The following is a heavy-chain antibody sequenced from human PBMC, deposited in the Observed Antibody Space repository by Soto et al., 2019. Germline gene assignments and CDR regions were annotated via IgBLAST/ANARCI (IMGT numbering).Heavy chain of an antibody. CDR3: ARGRYGDY. V-gene: IGHV1-18*01. J-gene: IGHJ4*02. D-gene: IGHD1-1*01. Sequence: QVHLVQSGAEVKKPGASVKVSCKGAGYTFNSYGITWVRQAPGQGLAWMGWISARNGNRNYAQKRQGRVTVTTDTSTSTADMELRSLRSDAAAVYYCARGRYGDYWGQGALVTVSS. CDR2: ISARNGNR. CDR1: GYTFNSYG.